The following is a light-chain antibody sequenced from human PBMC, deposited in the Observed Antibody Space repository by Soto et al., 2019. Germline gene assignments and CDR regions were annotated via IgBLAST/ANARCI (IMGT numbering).Light chain of an antibody. CDR2: KAS. Sequence: DIQMTQSPSTLSASVGDRVTITCRASQSISSWLAWYQQKPGKAPKLLIYKASSLESGVTSRYSGSGSGTEVTLTISSLQPDDFATYYCQQYSSESSFGQGTKLEIK. V-gene: IGKV1-5*03. J-gene: IGKJ2*01. CDR3: QQYSSESS. CDR1: QSISSW.